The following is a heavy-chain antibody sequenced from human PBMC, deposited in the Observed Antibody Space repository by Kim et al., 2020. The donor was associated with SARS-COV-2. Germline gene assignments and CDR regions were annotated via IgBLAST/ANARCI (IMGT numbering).Heavy chain of an antibody. V-gene: IGHV4-4*07. D-gene: IGHD1-26*01. Sequence: SETLSLTCTVSGDSSSTYSWSWVRQPAGKGLEWIGRIFSSGSTKYNPSLKSRVTMAVDTSKNQFSLKLTSVTAADTAASYCTRALSGSYPLDPWGQGTPVTVSS. CDR2: IFSSGST. J-gene: IGHJ5*02. CDR3: TRALSGSYPLDP. CDR1: GDSSSTYS.